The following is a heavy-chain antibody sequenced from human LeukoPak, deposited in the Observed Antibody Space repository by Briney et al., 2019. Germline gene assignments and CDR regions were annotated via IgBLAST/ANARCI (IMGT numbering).Heavy chain of an antibody. CDR1: GFTFSSYA. CDR2: ISYDGSNK. V-gene: IGHV3-30*04. D-gene: IGHD6-19*01. Sequence: GGSLRLSCAASGFTFSSYAMHWVRQAPGKGLEWAAVISYDGSNKYYADSVKGRFTISRDNSKNTLYLQMNSLRAEDTAVYYCASGIAVAGYIDYWGQGTLVTVSS. CDR3: ASGIAVAGYIDY. J-gene: IGHJ4*02.